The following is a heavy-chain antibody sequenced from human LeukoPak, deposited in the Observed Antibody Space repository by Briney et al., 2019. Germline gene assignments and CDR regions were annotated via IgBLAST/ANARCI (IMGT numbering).Heavy chain of an antibody. Sequence: AGGSLRLSCAASGFTFSSYGMHWVRQAPGKGLEWVAVIWYDGSNKYYADSVKGRFTISRDNSKNTLYLQMNSLRAEDTAVYYCAREGEGGASDYWGQGTLVTVSS. CDR3: AREGEGGASDY. D-gene: IGHD3-16*01. V-gene: IGHV3-33*01. J-gene: IGHJ4*02. CDR1: GFTFSSYG. CDR2: IWYDGSNK.